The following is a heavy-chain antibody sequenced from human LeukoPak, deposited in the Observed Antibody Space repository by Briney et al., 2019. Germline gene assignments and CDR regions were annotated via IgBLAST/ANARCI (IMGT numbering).Heavy chain of an antibody. D-gene: IGHD2-21*02. J-gene: IGHJ4*02. Sequence: SETLSLTCAVYGGSFSGYYWSWIRQPPGKGLEWIGEINHSGSTNYNPSLKSRVTISVDTSKNQFSLKLRSVTAADTAVYYCARGHSGGDCYSGYYFDYWGQGTLVTVSS. CDR2: INHSGST. V-gene: IGHV4-34*01. CDR3: ARGHSGGDCYSGYYFDY. CDR1: GGSFSGYY.